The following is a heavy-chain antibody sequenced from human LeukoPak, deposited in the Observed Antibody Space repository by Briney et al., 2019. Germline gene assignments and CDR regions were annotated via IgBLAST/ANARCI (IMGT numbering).Heavy chain of an antibody. J-gene: IGHJ5*02. CDR2: IIPIFGTA. Sequence: SVKVSCKASGGTFSSYAISWVRQAPGQGLEWMGGIIPIFGTANYAQKFQGRVTITTDESTSTAYMELSSLRSEDTAVYYCARGRLEIGYCSGGSCYSWLFDPWGQGTLVTVSS. CDR1: GGTFSSYA. V-gene: IGHV1-69*05. D-gene: IGHD2-15*01. CDR3: ARGRLEIGYCSGGSCYSWLFDP.